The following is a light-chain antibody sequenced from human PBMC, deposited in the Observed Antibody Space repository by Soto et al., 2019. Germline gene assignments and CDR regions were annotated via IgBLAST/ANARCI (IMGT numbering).Light chain of an antibody. V-gene: IGLV1-40*01. CDR2: GNT. J-gene: IGLJ1*01. CDR1: RSNIGAGYD. Sequence: QSVLTQPPSVSGAPGQRVTISCTGSRSNIGAGYDVHWYQQLPGRAPKVLMYGNTNRPSGVPDRFSGSKSGTSASLAITGLQSEDEADYYCQYYDSSLSGFYVLGTGSKVTV. CDR3: QYYDSSLSGFYV.